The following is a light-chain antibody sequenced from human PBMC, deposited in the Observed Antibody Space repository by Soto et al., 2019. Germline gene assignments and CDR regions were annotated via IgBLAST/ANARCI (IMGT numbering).Light chain of an antibody. Sequence: DIQMTQSPSFVSASVGDRITITCRANESVGNWLAWYQQKPGKAPKLLIYAASTLQSGVPSRFSGTRSGTDFSLTVSSLQPEDFGTYYCQQANSFPLTFGGGIKVEI. CDR1: ESVGNW. CDR2: AAS. V-gene: IGKV1D-12*01. CDR3: QQANSFPLT. J-gene: IGKJ4*01.